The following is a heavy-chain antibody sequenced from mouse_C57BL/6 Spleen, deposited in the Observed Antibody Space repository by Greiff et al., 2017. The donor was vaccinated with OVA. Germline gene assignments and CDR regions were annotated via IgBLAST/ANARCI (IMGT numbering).Heavy chain of an antibody. CDR2: INPNNGGT. J-gene: IGHJ2*01. CDR3: ARVNDGYYFDY. CDR1: GYTFTDYY. D-gene: IGHD2-3*01. Sequence: VQLQQSGPELVKPGASVKISCKASGYTFTDYYMNWVKQSHGKSLEWIGDINPNNGGTSYNQKFKGKATLTVDKSSSTAYMELRSLTSEDSAVYYCARVNDGYYFDYWGQGTTLTVSS. V-gene: IGHV1-26*01.